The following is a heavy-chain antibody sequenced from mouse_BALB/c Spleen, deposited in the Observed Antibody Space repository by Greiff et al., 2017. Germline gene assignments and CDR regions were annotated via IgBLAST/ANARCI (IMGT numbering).Heavy chain of an antibody. CDR2: INSNGGST. J-gene: IGHJ3*01. CDR3: ARAYYRYDVFAY. CDR1: GFTFSSYG. V-gene: IGHV5-6-3*01. D-gene: IGHD2-14*01. Sequence: EVQLQESGGGLVQPGGSLKLSCAASGFTFSSYGMSWVRQTPDKRLELVATINSNGGSTYYPDSVKGRFTISRDNAKNTLYLQMSSLKSEDTAMYYCARAYYRYDVFAYWGQGTLVTVSA.